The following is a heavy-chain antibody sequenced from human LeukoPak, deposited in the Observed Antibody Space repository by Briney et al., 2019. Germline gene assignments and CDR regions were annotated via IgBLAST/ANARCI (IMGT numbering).Heavy chain of an antibody. CDR3: AKDEYGDFFDY. D-gene: IGHD4-17*01. Sequence: TGGSLRLSCAASGFTFSSYSMNWVRQAPGKGLEWVSAISGSGGSTYYADSVKVRFTISRDNTKNTLYLQMNSLRAEDTAVYYCAKDEYGDFFDYWGKGTLVTVSS. CDR2: ISGSGGST. V-gene: IGHV3-23*01. CDR1: GFTFSSYS. J-gene: IGHJ4*02.